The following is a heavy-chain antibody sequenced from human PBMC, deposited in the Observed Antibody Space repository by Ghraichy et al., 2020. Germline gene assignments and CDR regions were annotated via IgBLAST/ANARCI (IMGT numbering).Heavy chain of an antibody. CDR1: GGTFSSYA. Sequence: SVKVSCKASGGTFSSYAISWVRQAPGQGLEWMGGIIPIFGTANYAQKFQGRVTITADESTSTAYMELSSLRSEDTAVYYCARVYGYVWGSYRRPGDAFDIWGQGTMVTVSS. J-gene: IGHJ3*02. V-gene: IGHV1-69*13. D-gene: IGHD3-16*02. CDR2: IIPIFGTA. CDR3: ARVYGYVWGSYRRPGDAFDI.